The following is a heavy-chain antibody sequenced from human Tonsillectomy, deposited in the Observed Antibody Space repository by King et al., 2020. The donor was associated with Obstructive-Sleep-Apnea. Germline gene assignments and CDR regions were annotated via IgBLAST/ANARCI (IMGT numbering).Heavy chain of an antibody. CDR3: ARGQGFYESSSYSNWYFDL. J-gene: IGHJ2*01. CDR2: INHSGST. D-gene: IGHD3-22*01. Sequence: VQLQQWGAGLLKPSETLSLTCAVYGGSFSGSFWSWIRQPPGQGLEWIGEINHSGSTNYNPSLKSRVTISVDTSKNQFSLKLSSVIAADTAVYYCARGQGFYESSSYSNWYFDLWGRGTPVTVSA. V-gene: IGHV4-34*01. CDR1: GGSFSGSF.